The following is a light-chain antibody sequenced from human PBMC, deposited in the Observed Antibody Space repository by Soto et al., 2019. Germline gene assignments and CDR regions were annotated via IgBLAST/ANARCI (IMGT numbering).Light chain of an antibody. Sequence: DIQMTQSPSSVSASVGDRVTMTCRASQGISSWLVWYQQKPGKAPKLLIYAASNLQSGVPSRFRGSGSGTDFTLIISSLQPEDFATYYCLQDYDYPYTFGQGTKVDIK. J-gene: IGKJ2*01. V-gene: IGKV1-12*01. CDR2: AAS. CDR3: LQDYDYPYT. CDR1: QGISSW.